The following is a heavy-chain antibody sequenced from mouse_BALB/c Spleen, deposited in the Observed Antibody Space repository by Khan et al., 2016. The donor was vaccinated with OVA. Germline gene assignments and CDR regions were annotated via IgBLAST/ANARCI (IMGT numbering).Heavy chain of an antibody. CDR2: INTYTGEP. CDR1: GYTFTNYG. Sequence: QVQLVQSGPELKKPGETVKISCKASGYTFTNYGMNWVKQSPGKALKWMGWINTYTGEPTYADDFTGRFAFSLETSANTAFLQINNLKNEDTATYFCARPPYFSYTLDHGGQGTSVTVSS. CDR3: ARPPYFSYTLDH. V-gene: IGHV9-3-1*01. J-gene: IGHJ4*01. D-gene: IGHD2-10*01.